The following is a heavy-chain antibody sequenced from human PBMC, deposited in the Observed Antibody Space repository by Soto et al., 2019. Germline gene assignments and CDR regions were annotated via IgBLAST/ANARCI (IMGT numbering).Heavy chain of an antibody. Sequence: GESLKISCHGGGYKFSTYWIAWVRQMPGKGLEWMGIIYPVDSDTTYSPSFQGQVTISADKSNSTAYLQWSSLKASDSATYYCARLSRDYGSGSYYSYGMDVWGQGTTVTVS. CDR2: IYPVDSDT. CDR3: ARLSRDYGSGSYYSYGMDV. V-gene: IGHV5-51*01. CDR1: GYKFSTYW. D-gene: IGHD3-10*01. J-gene: IGHJ6*02.